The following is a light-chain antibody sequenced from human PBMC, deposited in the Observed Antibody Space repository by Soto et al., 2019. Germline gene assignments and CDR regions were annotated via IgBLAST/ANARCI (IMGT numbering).Light chain of an antibody. CDR3: QQRSNWPPIT. CDR1: QSVSSN. V-gene: IGKV3-11*01. Sequence: EIVTTQSPATLSVSPGEGVTLSCRASQSVSSNLAWYQQKPGQAPRLLIHGASNRATGIPARFSGSGSGTDFTLTISSLEPEDFAVYYCQQRSNWPPITFGQGTRLEIK. CDR2: GAS. J-gene: IGKJ5*01.